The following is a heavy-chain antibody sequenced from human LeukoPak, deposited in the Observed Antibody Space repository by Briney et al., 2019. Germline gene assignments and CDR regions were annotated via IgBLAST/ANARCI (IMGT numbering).Heavy chain of an antibody. V-gene: IGHV1-8*03. CDR2: MNPNSGNT. CDR3: ARAGPYYDILTGYYRDAFDI. J-gene: IGHJ3*02. Sequence: ASVKVSCKASGYTFTSYDINWVRQATGQGLEWMGWMNPNSGNTGYAQKFQGRVTITRNTSISTAYMELSSLRSEDTAVYYCARAGPYYDILTGYYRDAFDIWGQGKMVTVSS. CDR1: GYTFTSYD. D-gene: IGHD3-9*01.